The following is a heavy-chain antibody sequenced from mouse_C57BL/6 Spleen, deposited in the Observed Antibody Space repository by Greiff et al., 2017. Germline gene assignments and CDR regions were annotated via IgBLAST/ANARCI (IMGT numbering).Heavy chain of an antibody. J-gene: IGHJ4*01. CDR2: IDPSDSYT. Sequence: ESGAELVKPGASVKLSCKASGYTFTSYWMQWVKQRPGQGLEWIGEIDPSDSYTNYNQKFKGKATLTVDTSSSTAYMQLISLTSEDSAVYYCARNPRSGAMDYWGQGTSVTVSS. CDR1: GYTFTSYW. V-gene: IGHV1-50*01. CDR3: ARNPRSGAMDY. D-gene: IGHD4-1*01.